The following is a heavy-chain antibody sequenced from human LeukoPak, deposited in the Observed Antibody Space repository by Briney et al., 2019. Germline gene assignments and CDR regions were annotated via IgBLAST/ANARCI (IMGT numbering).Heavy chain of an antibody. CDR3: ARAKIAAAGTGAFDV. CDR2: FSATDGSA. D-gene: IGHD6-13*01. J-gene: IGHJ3*01. CDR1: GFTFSSYA. V-gene: IGHV3-23*01. Sequence: GGSLRLSCAASGFTFSSYAMTWVRQAPGKGREWVSAFSATDGSAQYAESVEGRFTISRDNSKNTLFLQMNSLGAEDTAVYYCARAKIAAAGTGAFDVWGQGTLVTVSS.